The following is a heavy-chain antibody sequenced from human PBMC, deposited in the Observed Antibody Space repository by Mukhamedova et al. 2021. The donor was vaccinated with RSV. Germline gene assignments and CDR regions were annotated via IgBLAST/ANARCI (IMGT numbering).Heavy chain of an antibody. J-gene: IGHJ4*02. CDR2: ISSSSSYI. V-gene: IGHV3-21*01. D-gene: IGHD6-19*01. Sequence: VRQAPGKGLEWVSSISSSSSYIYYADSVQGRFTISRDNAKNSLYLQMNSLRAEDTAVYYCARGPYSSNMYYFDYWGQGTLVTVSS. CDR3: ARGPYSSNMYYFDY.